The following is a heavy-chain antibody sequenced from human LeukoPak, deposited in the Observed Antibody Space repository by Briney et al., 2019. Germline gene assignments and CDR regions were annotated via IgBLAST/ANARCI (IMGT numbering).Heavy chain of an antibody. J-gene: IGHJ5*02. V-gene: IGHV3-7*01. CDR1: GFTFSGYW. D-gene: IGHD4-17*01. CDR3: GRGHYGDYA. Sequence: GGSLRLSCAASGFTFSGYWMSWVRQAPGKGLECVANIKEDGSEKYYVDSVKGRFTISRDNAENSLFLQMNSLRAEDTAVYYCGRGHYGDYAWGQGTLVTVSS. CDR2: IKEDGSEK.